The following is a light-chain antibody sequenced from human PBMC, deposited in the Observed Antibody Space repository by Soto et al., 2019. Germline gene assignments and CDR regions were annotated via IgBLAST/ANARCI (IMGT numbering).Light chain of an antibody. CDR2: DVS. V-gene: IGLV2-14*01. CDR1: SSDVGGYNY. J-gene: IGLJ3*02. CDR3: SSYTSSSTVV. Sequence: LTQPASVSGSPGQSITISCTGTSSDVGGYNYVSWYQQHPDKVPKLIIYDVSNRPSGVSNRFSGSKSGNTASLTISGLQAEDEALYYCSSYTSSSTVVFGGGTKVTVL.